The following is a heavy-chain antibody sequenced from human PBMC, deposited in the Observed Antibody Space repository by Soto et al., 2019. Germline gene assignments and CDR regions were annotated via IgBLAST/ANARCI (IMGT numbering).Heavy chain of an antibody. CDR1: GFTFNSYG. J-gene: IGHJ4*02. CDR3: VKDLAHMADH. CDR2: ILYDGSKK. Sequence: QVQLVESGGGVVHPGRSLTLSCEASGFTFNSYGMYWVRQAPGKGLEWVSYILYDGSKKYYADSVKGRFTISRDNPKNTLYLQMDNRRPEDTAVYYCVKDLAHMADHWGQGPLVIVSS. V-gene: IGHV3-30*18.